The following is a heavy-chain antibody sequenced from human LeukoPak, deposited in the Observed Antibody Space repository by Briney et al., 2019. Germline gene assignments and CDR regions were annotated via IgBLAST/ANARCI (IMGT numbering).Heavy chain of an antibody. Sequence: PGGSLRLSCAASGFTFTTYTIHWVRQAPGKGLEYVSAVVGNGGTTYYANSVKGRFTISRDNSKNTVYLQMGSLRAVDTAVYYCARAPNCSGGSCYSWFDPWGQGTLVTVSS. CDR3: ARAPNCSGGSCYSWFDP. V-gene: IGHV3-64*01. CDR2: VVGNGGTT. J-gene: IGHJ5*02. D-gene: IGHD2-15*01. CDR1: GFTFTTYT.